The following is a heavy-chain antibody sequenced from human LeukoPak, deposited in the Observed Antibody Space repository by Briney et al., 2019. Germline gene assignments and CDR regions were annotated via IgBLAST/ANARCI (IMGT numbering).Heavy chain of an antibody. CDR2: MNPNSGNT. Sequence: ASVKVSCKASGYTFTSYDINWVRQATGQGLEWMGWMNPNSGNTDYAQKFQGRVTMTRNTSISTAYMELSSLRSEDTAVYYCARGDGSSVYAQYFDYWGQGTLVTVSS. CDR1: GYTFTSYD. J-gene: IGHJ4*02. D-gene: IGHD2-8*01. CDR3: ARGDGSSVYAQYFDY. V-gene: IGHV1-8*01.